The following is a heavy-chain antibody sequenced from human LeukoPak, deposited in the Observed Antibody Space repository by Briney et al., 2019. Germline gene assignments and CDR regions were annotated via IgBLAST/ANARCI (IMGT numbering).Heavy chain of an antibody. J-gene: IGHJ4*02. Sequence: PGGSLRLSCAASGITFSTYWMHWVRQAPGPGLVWVSLINSDGSSTNYADSVKGRFTISRDNAKNTLYLQMNSLRAVDTAVYYCATDVPAVTIFGYWGQGTLVTVSS. CDR3: ATDVPAVTIFGY. CDR2: INSDGSST. D-gene: IGHD2-2*01. CDR1: GITFSTYW. V-gene: IGHV3-74*01.